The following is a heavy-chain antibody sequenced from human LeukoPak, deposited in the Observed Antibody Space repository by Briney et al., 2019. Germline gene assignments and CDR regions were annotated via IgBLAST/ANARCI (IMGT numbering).Heavy chain of an antibody. CDR1: DGSISTSDYY. J-gene: IGHJ5*02. D-gene: IGHD3-10*01. V-gene: IGHV4-39*01. Sequence: SETLSLTCTVSDGSISTSDYYWGWIRQPPGKGLEWIGSIYYSGSTYYNPSLRGRVTIFVDSSKSQFSLKLTSVTAADTAVYYCARQGIEGLINNWFDPWGQGTLVTVSS. CDR2: IYYSGST. CDR3: ARQGIEGLINNWFDP.